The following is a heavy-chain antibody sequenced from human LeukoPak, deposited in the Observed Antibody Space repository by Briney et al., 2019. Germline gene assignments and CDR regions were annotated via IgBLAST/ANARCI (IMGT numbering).Heavy chain of an antibody. D-gene: IGHD3-3*01. CDR3: AKGDTIFGVVIHLLFFDY. Sequence: PGGSLRLSCAASGFTFSSYAMSWVRQAPGKGLEWVSAICGSGGSTYYADSVKGRFTISRDNSKNTLYLQMNSLRAEDTAVYYCAKGDTIFGVVIHLLFFDYWGQGTLVTVSS. V-gene: IGHV3-23*01. CDR1: GFTFSSYA. J-gene: IGHJ4*02. CDR2: ICGSGGST.